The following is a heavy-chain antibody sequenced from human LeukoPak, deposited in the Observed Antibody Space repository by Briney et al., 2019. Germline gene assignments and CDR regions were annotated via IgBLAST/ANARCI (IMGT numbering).Heavy chain of an antibody. D-gene: IGHD4-17*01. CDR2: ISAYNGNT. CDR1: GYTFTSYG. J-gene: IGHJ4*02. Sequence: ASVKVSCKASGYTFTSYGISWVRRAPGQGLEWMGWISAYNGNTNYAQKLRGRVTMTTDTSTSTAYMELRSLRSDDTAVYYCARFFLPRVKNPFDYWGQGTLVTVSS. CDR3: ARFFLPRVKNPFDY. V-gene: IGHV1-18*01.